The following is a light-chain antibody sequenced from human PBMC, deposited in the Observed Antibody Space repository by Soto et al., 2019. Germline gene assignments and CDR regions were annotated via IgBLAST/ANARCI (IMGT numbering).Light chain of an antibody. CDR3: SSYTSSSTVV. CDR2: DVT. CDR1: SSDVGRYNY. Sequence: QSALTQPASVSGSPGQSIAISCTGTSSDVGRYNYVSWYQQHPGKAPKLMIYDVTNRPSGISNRFSGSKSANTASLTISGLQAEDEADYYCSSYTSSSTVVFGGGTKLTVL. V-gene: IGLV2-14*01. J-gene: IGLJ2*01.